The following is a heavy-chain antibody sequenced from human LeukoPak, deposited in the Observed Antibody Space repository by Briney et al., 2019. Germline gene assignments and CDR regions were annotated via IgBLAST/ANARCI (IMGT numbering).Heavy chain of an antibody. Sequence: PSETPSLTCAVYGGSFSGYYWSWIRQPPGKGLEWIGEINHSGSTNYNPSLKSRVTISVDTSKNQFSLKLSSVTAADTAVYYCARGPESVDTAMVHFDYWGQGTLVTVSS. D-gene: IGHD5-18*01. V-gene: IGHV4-34*01. CDR1: GGSFSGYY. CDR3: ARGPESVDTAMVHFDY. CDR2: INHSGST. J-gene: IGHJ4*02.